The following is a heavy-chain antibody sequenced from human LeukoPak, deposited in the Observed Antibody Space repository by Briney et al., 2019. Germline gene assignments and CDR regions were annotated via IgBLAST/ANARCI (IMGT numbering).Heavy chain of an antibody. CDR1: GGSISSYY. V-gene: IGHV4-59*01. D-gene: IGHD3-10*01. CDR3: ASAGSYDQYYFDY. CDR2: IYYSGST. Sequence: PSETLSLTCTVSGGSISSYYWSWIRQPPGKGLEWIGYIYYSGSTNYNPSLKSRVTISVDTSKNQFSLKLSSVTAADTAVYYCASAGSYDQYYFDYWGQGTLVTVSS. J-gene: IGHJ4*02.